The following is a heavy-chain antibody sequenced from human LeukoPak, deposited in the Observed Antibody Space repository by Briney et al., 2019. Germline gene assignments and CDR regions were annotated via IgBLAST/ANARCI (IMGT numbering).Heavy chain of an antibody. CDR3: AREELWFEELSPYYYYMDV. CDR1: GFTFSSYW. V-gene: IGHV3-7*01. D-gene: IGHD3-10*01. CDR2: IKQDGSEK. J-gene: IGHJ6*03. Sequence: PGGSLRLSCAASGFTFSSYWMSWVRQAPGKGLEWVANIKQDGSEKYYVDSVKGRFTISRDNAKNSLYLQMNSLRAEDTAVYYCAREELWFEELSPYYYYMDVWGKGTTVTVSS.